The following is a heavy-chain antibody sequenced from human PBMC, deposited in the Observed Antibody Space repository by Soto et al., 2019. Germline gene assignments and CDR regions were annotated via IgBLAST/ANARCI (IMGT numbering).Heavy chain of an antibody. V-gene: IGHV3-23*01. CDR1: GFTFSSYA. CDR3: AKTYYYDSSGYYPLWYYYYGMDV. J-gene: IGHJ6*02. Sequence: QPVGSLRLSCAASGFTFSSYAMSWVRQAPGKGLEWVSAISGSGGSTYYADSVKGRFTISRDNSKNTLYLQMNSLRAEDTAVYYCAKTYYYDSSGYYPLWYYYYGMDVWGQGTTVTVSS. CDR2: ISGSGGST. D-gene: IGHD3-22*01.